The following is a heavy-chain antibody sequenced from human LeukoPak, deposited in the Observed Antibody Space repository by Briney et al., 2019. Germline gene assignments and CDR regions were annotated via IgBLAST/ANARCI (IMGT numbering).Heavy chain of an antibody. Sequence: GGSLRLSCAASGFTFSTYSMNWVRQAPGKGLEWVSGITGSGDTTFYADSVKGRFTISRDNSKNTLYLQMHSLRAEDTAVYYCVKDYSTIAAAANPLFDYWGQGALVTVSS. CDR1: GFTFSTYS. V-gene: IGHV3-23*01. D-gene: IGHD6-13*01. CDR2: ITGSGDTT. J-gene: IGHJ4*02. CDR3: VKDYSTIAAAANPLFDY.